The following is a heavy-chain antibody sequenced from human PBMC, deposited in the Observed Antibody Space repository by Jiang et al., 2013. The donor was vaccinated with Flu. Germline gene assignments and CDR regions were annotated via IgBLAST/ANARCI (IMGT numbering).Heavy chain of an antibody. CDR3: AKEDGYNSIPLHY. CDR1: GYTFISYG. J-gene: IGHJ4*02. D-gene: IGHD5-24*01. V-gene: IGHV1-3*01. CDR2: IKGGTL. Sequence: SGAEVKKPGASVKISCKTFGYTFISYGLHWVRQAPGQRPEWLGWIKGGTLKYSQKFQGRVTFTRDTYTSTAYLELTSLRFEDTAVYYCAKEDGYNSIPLHYWGQGTLVTVSS.